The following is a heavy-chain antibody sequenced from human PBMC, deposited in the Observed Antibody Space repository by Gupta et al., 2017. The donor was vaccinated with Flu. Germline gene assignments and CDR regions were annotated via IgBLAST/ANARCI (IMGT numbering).Heavy chain of an antibody. Sequence: SSDAMVCVRQAPGKGLEWVSAISGRGGSTYYADSVKGRFTISRDNSKNTLYLQMNSLRAEDTAVDYGANKPGIVVVPAAIDWGQGTLVTVSS. J-gene: IGHJ4*02. CDR1: SSDA. CDR3: ANKPGIVVVPAAID. V-gene: IGHV3-23*01. CDR2: ISGRGGST. D-gene: IGHD2-2*02.